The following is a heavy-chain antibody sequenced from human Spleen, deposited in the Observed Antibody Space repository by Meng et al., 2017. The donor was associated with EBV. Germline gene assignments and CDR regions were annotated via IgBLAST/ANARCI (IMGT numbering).Heavy chain of an antibody. CDR3: VRGSDNWNILVFDY. D-gene: IGHD1/OR15-1a*01. J-gene: IGHJ4*02. V-gene: IGHV4-34*01. CDR2: INESEGT. Sequence: QSWAAGPLKPSGTLSLTRAVSGESFSDYYWTLIRQPPGKGLEWIGEINESEGTKYSPSLKSRVSISLDTSRNQFSLTLNSVTAADTAVYYCVRGSDNWNILVFDYWGQGALVTVSS. CDR1: GESFSDYY.